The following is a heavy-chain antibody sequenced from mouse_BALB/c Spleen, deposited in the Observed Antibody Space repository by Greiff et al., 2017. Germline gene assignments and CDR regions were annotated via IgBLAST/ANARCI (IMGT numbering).Heavy chain of an antibody. CDR2: ISYSGST. J-gene: IGHJ2*01. V-gene: IGHV3-8*02. CDR1: GDSITSGY. CDR3: ARAYDYGSSYYFDY. D-gene: IGHD1-1*01. Sequence: EVKLVESGPSLVKPSQTLSLTCSVTGDSITSGYWNWIRKFPGNKLEYMGYISYSGSTYYNPSLKSRISITRDTSKNQYYLQLNSVTTEDTATYYCARAYDYGSSYYFDYWGQGTTLTVSS.